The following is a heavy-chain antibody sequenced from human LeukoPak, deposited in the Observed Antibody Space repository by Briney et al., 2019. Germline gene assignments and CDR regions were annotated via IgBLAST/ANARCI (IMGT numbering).Heavy chain of an antibody. CDR3: ARGVRGSGWYGSLFGY. CDR1: GGSFSGYY. D-gene: IGHD6-19*01. CDR2: INHSGST. V-gene: IGHV4-34*01. J-gene: IGHJ4*02. Sequence: SETLSLTCAVYGGSFSGYYWSWIRQLPGKGLEWIGEINHSGSTNYNPSLKSRVTISVDTSKNQFSLKLSSVTAADTAVYYCARGVRGSGWYGSLFGYWGQGTLVTVSS.